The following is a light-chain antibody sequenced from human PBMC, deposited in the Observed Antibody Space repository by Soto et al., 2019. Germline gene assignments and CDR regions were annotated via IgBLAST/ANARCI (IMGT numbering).Light chain of an antibody. CDR2: NVN. J-gene: IGLJ1*01. V-gene: IGLV2-8*01. CDR1: SRDIGGYDF. Sequence: ALTQPPSASGSPGQAVTISCTGTSRDIGGYDFVSWYQVRPGEAPQLIIYNVNGRPSGVPRRFSGSKSGNTASLTVSGLQAVDEADYYCSSYSDNNICVFGTGTKV. CDR3: SSYSDNNICV.